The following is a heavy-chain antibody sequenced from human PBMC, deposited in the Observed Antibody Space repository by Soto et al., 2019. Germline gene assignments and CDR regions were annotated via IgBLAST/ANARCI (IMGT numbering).Heavy chain of an antibody. CDR3: ARGSTYYDFWSGYSERSYFAY. CDR2: IYTSGST. V-gene: IGHV4-39*07. CDR1: GGSISSSSYY. D-gene: IGHD3-3*01. J-gene: IGHJ4*02. Sequence: SETLSLTCTVSGGSISSSSYYWGWIGHPPGKGLQWIGRIYTSGSTNYNPSLKSRVTMSVGTSKNQFSLKLSSVTAADTAVYYCARGSTYYDFWSGYSERSYFAYWGQGTLVTVSS.